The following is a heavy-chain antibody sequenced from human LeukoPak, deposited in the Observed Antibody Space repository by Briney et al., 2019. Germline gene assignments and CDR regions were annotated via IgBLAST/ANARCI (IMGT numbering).Heavy chain of an antibody. V-gene: IGHV3-74*01. D-gene: IGHD1-14*01. CDR3: AKAYGGNRNLDY. J-gene: IGHJ4*02. Sequence: GGSLRLSCAASGFTFSRYWMHWVRQAPGKGLEWVSRINTDGNSTTYADSVKGRFTISRDDAKNTLFLQMNSLRAEDTAVYYCAKAYGGNRNLDYWGQGTLVTVSS. CDR2: INTDGNST. CDR1: GFTFSRYW.